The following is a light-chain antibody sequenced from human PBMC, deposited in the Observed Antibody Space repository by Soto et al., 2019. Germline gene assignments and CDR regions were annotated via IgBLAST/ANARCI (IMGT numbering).Light chain of an antibody. Sequence: ELWLTQSPGTLSFTPGELATLSCRASQSVSSSYLAWYQQKPGQAPRLLIYGASSRATGIPDRFSGSGSGTDFTLTISRLEPEDFAVYYCQQYGSSPGTFGQGTKV. J-gene: IGKJ1*01. CDR3: QQYGSSPGT. CDR1: QSVSSSY. CDR2: GAS. V-gene: IGKV3-20*01.